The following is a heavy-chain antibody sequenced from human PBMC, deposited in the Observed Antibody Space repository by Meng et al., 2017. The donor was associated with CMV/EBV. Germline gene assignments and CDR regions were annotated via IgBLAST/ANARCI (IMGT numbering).Heavy chain of an antibody. D-gene: IGHD7-27*01. J-gene: IGHJ4*02. CDR3: ARETGDSIYYFDY. CDR2: TYYRSKWYN. CDR1: GDSVSSISAA. Sequence: QLQLQQVGPGLVKPSKTLSLPCAISGDSVSSISAAWNWFRQSPSRGLEWLGRTYYRSKWYNDYAVSVKSRITINPDTSKNQFSLQLNSVTPEDTAVYYCARETGDSIYYFDYWGQGTLVTVSS. V-gene: IGHV6-1*01.